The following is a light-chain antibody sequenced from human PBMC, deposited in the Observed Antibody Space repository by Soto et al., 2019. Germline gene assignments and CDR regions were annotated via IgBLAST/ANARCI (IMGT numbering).Light chain of an antibody. J-gene: IGLJ2*01. CDR3: GTWDSSLSAVV. CDR1: RSNIGNNY. CDR2: DNN. Sequence: QSVLTQPPSVSAAPGQKVTISYSGSRSNIGNNYVSWYQQLPGTAPKLLIYDNNKRPSGIPDRFSGSKSGTSATLGITGLQTGDEADYYCGTWDSSLSAVVFGGGTKLTVL. V-gene: IGLV1-51*01.